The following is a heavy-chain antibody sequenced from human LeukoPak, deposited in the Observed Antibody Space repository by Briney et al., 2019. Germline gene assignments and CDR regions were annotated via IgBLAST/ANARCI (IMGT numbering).Heavy chain of an antibody. CDR1: GYTFTGYY. CDR3: ARIVSHYSDTSGYYYFDY. CDR2: INPNSGGT. D-gene: IGHD3-22*01. Sequence: ASVEVSCKASGYTFTGYYMHWVRQAPGQGLDWMGWINPNSGGTTYAQKFQGRVTMTRDTSISTAYMELSGLGSDDTAAYYCARIVSHYSDTSGYYYFDYWGQGTLVTVSS. J-gene: IGHJ4*02. V-gene: IGHV1-2*02.